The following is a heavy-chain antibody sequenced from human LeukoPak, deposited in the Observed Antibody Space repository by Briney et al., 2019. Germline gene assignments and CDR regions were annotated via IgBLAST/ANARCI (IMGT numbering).Heavy chain of an antibody. D-gene: IGHD6-6*01. CDR1: GYTFTSYD. Sequence: ASVKVSCKASGYTFTSYDINWVRQATGQGLEWMGWMNPNSGNTGYAQKFQGRVTMTRDTSISTAYMELSRLRSDDTAVYYCAARGNYIAAHDSYYFDYWGQGTLVTVSS. CDR2: MNPNSGNT. V-gene: IGHV1-8*01. J-gene: IGHJ4*02. CDR3: AARGNYIAAHDSYYFDY.